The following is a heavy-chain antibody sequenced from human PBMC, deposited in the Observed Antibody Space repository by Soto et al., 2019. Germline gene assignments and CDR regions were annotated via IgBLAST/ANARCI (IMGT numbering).Heavy chain of an antibody. CDR3: ATWTYYGSGRPSDY. CDR2: ISSSGSTI. V-gene: IGHV3-11*01. Sequence: GGSLRLSCVASGFTFSDYYMSWIRQAPGKGLEWHSYISSSGSTIFYADSVKGRFTISRDNAKNSLYLQMNSLRAEDTAVYYCATWTYYGSGRPSDYWGQGNLVTVSS. CDR1: GFTFSDYY. J-gene: IGHJ4*02. D-gene: IGHD3-10*01.